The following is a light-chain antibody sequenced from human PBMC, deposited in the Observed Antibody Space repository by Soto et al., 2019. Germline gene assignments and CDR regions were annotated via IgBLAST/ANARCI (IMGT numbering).Light chain of an antibody. CDR3: SSYTSSSTLVV. CDR2: DVS. V-gene: IGLV2-14*01. CDR1: SSDVGGYNY. J-gene: IGLJ2*01. Sequence: QSVLTQPASVSGSPGQSITISCTGTSSDVGGYNYVSWYQQHPGKAPKLMIYDVSNRPSGGSNRCSGSKSGNTASLTISGLQAEDGADYYCSSYTSSSTLVVFGGGTKLTVL.